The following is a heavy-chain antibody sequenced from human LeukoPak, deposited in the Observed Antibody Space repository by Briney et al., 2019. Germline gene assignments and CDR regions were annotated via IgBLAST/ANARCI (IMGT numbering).Heavy chain of an antibody. V-gene: IGHV4-59*01. Sequence: SETLSLTCTVSGGSIGSNYWTWIRQPPGKGLEYIGYIYYTGGTNYNPSLKSRVTISVDTSKNQFSLKLSSVTAADTAVYYCAREASSGDFDYWGQGTLVTVSS. J-gene: IGHJ4*02. D-gene: IGHD6-19*01. CDR1: GGSIGSNY. CDR2: IYYTGGT. CDR3: AREASSGDFDY.